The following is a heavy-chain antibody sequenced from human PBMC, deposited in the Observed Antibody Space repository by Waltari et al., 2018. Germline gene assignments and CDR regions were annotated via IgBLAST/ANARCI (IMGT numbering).Heavy chain of an antibody. CDR2: IYYSGST. D-gene: IGHD6-6*01. CDR1: GGSISSSY. J-gene: IGHJ4*02. CDR3: ARVMAARPHYYFDY. V-gene: IGHV4-59*01. Sequence: QVQLQESGPGLVKPSETLSLTCTVSGGSISSSYWSWIRQPPGKGLEWIGYIYYSGSTNYNPSLKSRVTISVDTSKNQFSLKLSSVTAADTAVYYCARVMAARPHYYFDYWGQGTLVTVSS.